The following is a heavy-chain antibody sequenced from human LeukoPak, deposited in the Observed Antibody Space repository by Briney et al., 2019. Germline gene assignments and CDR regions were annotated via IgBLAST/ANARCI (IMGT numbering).Heavy chain of an antibody. CDR1: GGSISSGDYY. J-gene: IGHJ5*02. CDR2: IYYSGNT. V-gene: IGHV4-30-4*01. Sequence: SQTLSLTCTVSGGSISSGDYYRSWIRQPPGKGLEWIGYIYYSGNTYYNPSLKSRVTISVDTSKNQFSLKLSSVTAADTAVYYCARVIDEGSTNWFDPWGQGTLVTVSS. D-gene: IGHD1-26*01. CDR3: ARVIDEGSTNWFDP.